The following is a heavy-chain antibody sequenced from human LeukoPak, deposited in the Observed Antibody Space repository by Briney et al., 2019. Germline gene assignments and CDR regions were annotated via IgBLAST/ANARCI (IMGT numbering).Heavy chain of an antibody. CDR1: GFTVSSNY. D-gene: IGHD3-22*01. J-gene: IGHJ4*02. CDR2: IYSGGST. CDR3: ARDDSSGYYYGPYLD. Sequence: GGSLRLSCAASGFTVSSNYMSWVRPAPGKGLEGVSVIYSGGSTYYADSVKGRFTISRDNSKNTLYLQMNSLRAEDTAVYYCARDDSSGYYYGPYLDWGQGTLVTVSS. V-gene: IGHV3-66*01.